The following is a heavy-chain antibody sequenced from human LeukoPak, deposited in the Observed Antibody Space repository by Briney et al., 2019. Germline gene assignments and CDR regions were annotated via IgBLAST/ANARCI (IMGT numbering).Heavy chain of an antibody. V-gene: IGHV5-51*01. J-gene: IGHJ4*02. CDR1: GYSFTSYW. CDR3: ARNMITFGGVIVIPGDY. D-gene: IGHD3-16*02. Sequence: KPGESLKISCKGSGYSFTSYWIGWMRQMPGKGLEWMGIIYPGDSDTRYSPSFQGQVTISADKSISTAYLQWSSLKASDTAMYYCARNMITFGGVIVIPGDYWGQGTLVTVSS. CDR2: IYPGDSDT.